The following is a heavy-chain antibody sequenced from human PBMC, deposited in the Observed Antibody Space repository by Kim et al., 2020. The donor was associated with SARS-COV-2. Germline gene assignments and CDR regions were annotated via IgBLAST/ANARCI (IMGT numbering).Heavy chain of an antibody. CDR3: AQEAYGSGSYYSSDFDY. Sequence: FQGRVTMTRDTSTSTVYMELSSLRSEDTAVYYCAQEAYGSGSYYSSDFDYWGQGTLVTVSS. V-gene: IGHV1-46*01. J-gene: IGHJ4*02. D-gene: IGHD3-10*01.